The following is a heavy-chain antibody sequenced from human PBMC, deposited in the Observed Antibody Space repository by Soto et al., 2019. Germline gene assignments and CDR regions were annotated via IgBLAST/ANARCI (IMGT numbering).Heavy chain of an antibody. CDR3: ARGGDGYNFGAVY. J-gene: IGHJ4*02. CDR1: GYTFTSCC. V-gene: IGHV1-18*01. D-gene: IGHD2-21*01. Sequence: APVKVSCKASGYTFTSCCISCARQSPGQGLEWMGWISAYNGNTNYAQKLQGRVTMTTDTSTSTAYMELRSLRSDDTAVYYCARGGDGYNFGAVYWGQGTPVTVSS. CDR2: ISAYNGNT.